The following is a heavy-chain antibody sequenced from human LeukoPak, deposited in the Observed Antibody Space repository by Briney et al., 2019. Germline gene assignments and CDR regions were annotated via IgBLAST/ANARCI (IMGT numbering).Heavy chain of an antibody. Sequence: ASVKVSCKASGYTFTSYAMNWVRQAPGQGLEWMGWINTNTGNPTYVQGFTGRFVFSLDTSISTAYLQISSLKAEDTAVYYCVRDRITMVRGVYNWFDPWGQGTLVTVSS. CDR1: GYTFTSYA. J-gene: IGHJ5*02. CDR2: INTNTGNP. CDR3: VRDRITMVRGVYNWFDP. D-gene: IGHD3-10*01. V-gene: IGHV7-4-1*02.